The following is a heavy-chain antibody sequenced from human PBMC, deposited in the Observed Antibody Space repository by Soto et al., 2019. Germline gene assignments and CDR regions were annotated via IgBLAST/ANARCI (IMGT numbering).Heavy chain of an antibody. D-gene: IGHD2-8*02. Sequence: PGGSLRLSCAASGFTFSSYSMNWVRQAPGKGLEWVSSISSSSSYIYYADSVKGRFTISRDNAKNSLYLQMNSLRAEDTAVYYCAREGPLLVLCGMDVWGQGTTVTVSS. CDR1: GFTFSSYS. V-gene: IGHV3-21*01. CDR3: AREGPLLVLCGMDV. CDR2: ISSSSSYI. J-gene: IGHJ6*02.